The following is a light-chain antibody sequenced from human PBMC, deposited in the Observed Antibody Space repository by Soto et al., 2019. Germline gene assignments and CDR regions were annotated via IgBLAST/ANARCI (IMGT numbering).Light chain of an antibody. V-gene: IGKV3-11*01. Sequence: EIVLTQSPATLSLSPGERAALSCRANETVDSFLAWHQQKPGQAPRLLIYDALMRATGIPATFSGRGSMTDFTLTITSLEPEDFAVYYCQQRKKCPPCTFGGGTKVEIK. CDR2: DAL. CDR1: ETVDSF. J-gene: IGKJ4*01. CDR3: QQRKKCPPCT.